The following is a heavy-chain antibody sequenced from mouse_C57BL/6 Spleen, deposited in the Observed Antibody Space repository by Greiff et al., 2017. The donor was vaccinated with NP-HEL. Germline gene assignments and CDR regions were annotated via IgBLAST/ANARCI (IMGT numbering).Heavy chain of an antibody. J-gene: IGHJ2*01. Sequence: EVHLVESGGGLVKPGGSLKLSCAASGFTFSSYAMSWVRQTPEKRLEWVATISDGGSYTYYPDNVKGRFTISRDNAKNNLYLQMSHLKSEDTAMYYCANWDEGAFDYWGQGTTLTVSS. D-gene: IGHD4-1*01. V-gene: IGHV5-4*01. CDR1: GFTFSSYA. CDR3: ANWDEGAFDY. CDR2: ISDGGSYT.